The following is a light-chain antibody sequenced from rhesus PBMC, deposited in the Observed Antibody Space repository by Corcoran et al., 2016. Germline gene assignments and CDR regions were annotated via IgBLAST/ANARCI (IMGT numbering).Light chain of an antibody. CDR2: AAS. J-gene: IGKJ2*01. CDR3: YLRSSGSS. Sequence: QVILTQSPATLSLSPGERATLSCRASQSVGNFLAWYQQKPGQAPRLLIYAASNRATDIPDRFRCSGSGSDFALTISCLEPENVGVYHCYLRSSGSSFGQGTKVEIK. CDR1: QSVGNF. V-gene: IGKV3-10*01.